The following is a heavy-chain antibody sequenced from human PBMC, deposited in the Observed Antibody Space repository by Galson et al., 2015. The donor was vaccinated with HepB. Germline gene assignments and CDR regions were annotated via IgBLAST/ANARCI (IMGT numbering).Heavy chain of an antibody. CDR1: GFTFSNAW. Sequence: LRLSCAASGFTFSNAWMNWVRQAPGKGLEWVGRIKSKTDGGTTDYAAPVKGRFTISRDDSKNTLYLQMNSLKTEDTAVYYCTTSPAVAGSHPLDYWGQGTLVTVSS. J-gene: IGHJ4*02. CDR2: IKSKTDGGTT. D-gene: IGHD6-19*01. V-gene: IGHV3-15*07. CDR3: TTSPAVAGSHPLDY.